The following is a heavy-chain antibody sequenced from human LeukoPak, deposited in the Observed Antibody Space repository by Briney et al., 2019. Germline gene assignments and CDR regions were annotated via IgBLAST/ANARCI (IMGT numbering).Heavy chain of an antibody. Sequence: PGGSLRLSCAASGFAFSTYSMNWVRQAPGKGLEWVSSITSTSSYIYYADSVKGRFTISRDNAKNSLYLQMNTLRAEDTAVYYCARVAGVSHHFDYWGQGTLVTVSS. CDR3: ARVAGVSHHFDY. CDR1: GFAFSTYS. D-gene: IGHD2-8*01. V-gene: IGHV3-21*01. J-gene: IGHJ4*02. CDR2: ITSTSSYI.